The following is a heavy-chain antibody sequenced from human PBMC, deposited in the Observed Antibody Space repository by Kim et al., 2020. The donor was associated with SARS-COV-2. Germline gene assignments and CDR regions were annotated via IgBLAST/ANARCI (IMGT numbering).Heavy chain of an antibody. J-gene: IGHJ6*02. CDR1: GFTFSSYW. CDR2: IKQDGSEK. V-gene: IGHV3-7*03. CDR3: ARDFTVTTHYYYGMDV. Sequence: GGSLRLSCAASGFTFSSYWMNWVGQAPGKGLEWVANIKQDGSEKYYVDSVKGRFTISRDNPKNSLYLQMNSLRAEDTAVYYCARDFTVTTHYYYGMDVWGQGTTVTVSS. D-gene: IGHD4-17*01.